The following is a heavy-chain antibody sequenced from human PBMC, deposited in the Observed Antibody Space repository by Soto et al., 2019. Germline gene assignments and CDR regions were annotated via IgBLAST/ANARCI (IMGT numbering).Heavy chain of an antibody. CDR2: IKSKTAGGTT. CDR3: TTMIVATMGYYYGMDV. V-gene: IGHV3-15*01. Sequence: GGSLRLSCAASGFTFSNAWMSWVRQAPGKGLEWVGRIKSKTAGGTTDYAAPVKGRFTISRDDSKNTLYLQMNSLKTEDTAVYYCTTMIVATMGYYYGMDVWGQGTTVTVSS. CDR1: GFTFSNAW. D-gene: IGHD5-12*01. J-gene: IGHJ6*02.